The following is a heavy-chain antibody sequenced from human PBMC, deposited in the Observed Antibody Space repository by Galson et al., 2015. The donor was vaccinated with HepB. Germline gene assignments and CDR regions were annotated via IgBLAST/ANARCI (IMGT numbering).Heavy chain of an antibody. V-gene: IGHV4-59*08. D-gene: IGHD1-26*01. Sequence: GSFTGYYWGWIRQTPGKGLEWIGYIYDSGATNYNPSLKNRVTISLDTSKNQFSLKLTSVTAADTALFFCARARRNKWDLLYDSWGQGTLVTVSS. CDR3: ARARRNKWDLLYDS. CDR2: IYDSGAT. CDR1: GSFTGYY. J-gene: IGHJ5*01.